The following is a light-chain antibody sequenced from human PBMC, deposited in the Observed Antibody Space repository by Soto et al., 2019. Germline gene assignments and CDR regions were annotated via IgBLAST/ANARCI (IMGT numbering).Light chain of an antibody. V-gene: IGKV3-11*01. CDR1: QTVSTY. Sequence: DIVLTHSPSTLSLSPWEGAALSCRSSQTVSTYISWYQQKPGQSPRLLIYDASLRATGIPDRFSGSWSGTDFTLTISSLKPADFAVYYCQQRSYWGTCGQVTKVDIK. CDR2: DAS. J-gene: IGKJ1*01. CDR3: QQRSYWGT.